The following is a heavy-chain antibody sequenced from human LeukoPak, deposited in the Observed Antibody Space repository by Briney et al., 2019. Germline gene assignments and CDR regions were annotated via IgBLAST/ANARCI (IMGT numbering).Heavy chain of an antibody. D-gene: IGHD3-10*01. Sequence: SETLSLTCTVSGGSISSGNYCWSWVQQPAGKGLEWIGHIYTSGSTNYNPSVKSRVTISVDTSKNQFSLKLSSVTAADTAVYYCAREGYYGSGSYVDYWGQGTLVTVSS. CDR2: IYTSGST. CDR1: GGSISSGNYC. CDR3: AREGYYGSGSYVDY. J-gene: IGHJ4*02. V-gene: IGHV4-61*09.